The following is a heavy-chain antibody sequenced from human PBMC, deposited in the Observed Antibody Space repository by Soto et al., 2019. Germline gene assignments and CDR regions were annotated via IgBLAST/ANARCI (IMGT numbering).Heavy chain of an antibody. J-gene: IGHJ6*02. CDR3: ARDHSGRVCDPLQMGV. V-gene: IGHV4-4*07. CDR2: IYTSGST. Sequence: PETLSLTCTVSGGSISSYYWSWIRQPAGKGLEWIGRIYTSGSTNYNPSLKSRVTMSVDTSKNQFSLKLSSVTAADTAVYYCARDHSGRVCDPLQMGVSGQGTTVTVSS. CDR1: GGSISSYY. D-gene: IGHD2-8*01.